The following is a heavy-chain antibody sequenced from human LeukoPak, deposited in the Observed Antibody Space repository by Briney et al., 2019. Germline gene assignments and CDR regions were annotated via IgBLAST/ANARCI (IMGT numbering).Heavy chain of an antibody. Sequence: PGGSLRLSCAASGFTFDDYAMHWVRQAPGKGLEWVSGISWNSGSIGYADSVKGRFTISRDNAKNSLYLQMSSLRAEDTALYYCAKVLSYYDSSGYDYWGQGTLVTVSS. CDR2: ISWNSGSI. J-gene: IGHJ4*02. CDR1: GFTFDDYA. CDR3: AKVLSYYDSSGYDY. V-gene: IGHV3-9*01. D-gene: IGHD3-22*01.